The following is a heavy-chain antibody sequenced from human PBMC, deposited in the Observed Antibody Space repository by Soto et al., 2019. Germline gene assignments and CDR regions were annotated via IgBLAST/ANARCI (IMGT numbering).Heavy chain of an antibody. CDR1: GASISRDH. CDR2: YSGTT. Sequence: QVQLQESGPGLVKPSETLSLTCTVSGASISRDHWNWIRQPPGKGLEWIGEYSGTTKYNPSLRSRVTISVSTSNTRFSLKLSSVTAADAAVYFCATYTSGGGGRGYWGQGTLVTVSS. D-gene: IGHD3-16*01. CDR3: ATYTSGGGGRGY. J-gene: IGHJ4*02. V-gene: IGHV4-59*08.